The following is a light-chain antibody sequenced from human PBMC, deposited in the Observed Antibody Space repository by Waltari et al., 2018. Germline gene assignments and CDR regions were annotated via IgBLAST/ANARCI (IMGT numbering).Light chain of an antibody. CDR2: AAS. V-gene: IGKV1-12*01. CDR1: QDISSW. Sequence: DIQMTQSPASVSASVGDRVTSTCRASQDISSWLAWYQQKPGKAPQLLIYAASSLQSGVPSRFSGSGSGTAFTLTITSLQPEDFATYYCQQVDSFPLTFGGGTKVDIK. J-gene: IGKJ4*01. CDR3: QQVDSFPLT.